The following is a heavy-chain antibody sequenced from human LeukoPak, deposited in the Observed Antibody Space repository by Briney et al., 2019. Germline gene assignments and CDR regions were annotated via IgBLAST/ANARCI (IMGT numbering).Heavy chain of an antibody. CDR2: IVVGSGNT. Sequence: SVKASCKASGFTFTSSAMQWVRQARGQRLEWIGWIVVGSGNTNYAQKLQERVTITRDMSTSTAYMELSSLRSEDTTVYYCAARITIFGVVLDYWGQGTLVTVSS. CDR1: GFTFTSSA. J-gene: IGHJ4*02. D-gene: IGHD3-3*01. CDR3: AARITIFGVVLDY. V-gene: IGHV1-58*02.